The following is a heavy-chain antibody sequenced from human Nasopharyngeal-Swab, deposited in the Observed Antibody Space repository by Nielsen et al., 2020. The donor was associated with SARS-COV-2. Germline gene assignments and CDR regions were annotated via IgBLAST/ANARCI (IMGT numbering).Heavy chain of an antibody. D-gene: IGHD6-13*01. V-gene: IGHV3-9*01. CDR2: ISWDSRDI. Sequence: SLKISCAASGFTFSHYAMHWVRQAPGKGLEWVSGISWDSRDIGYADSVKGRFTISRDKAKYSLFLQMNSLRREDTAVYYCAKDKTAGPIYYGMDVWGRGTTVTVSS. J-gene: IGHJ6*02. CDR1: GFTFSHYA. CDR3: AKDKTAGPIYYGMDV.